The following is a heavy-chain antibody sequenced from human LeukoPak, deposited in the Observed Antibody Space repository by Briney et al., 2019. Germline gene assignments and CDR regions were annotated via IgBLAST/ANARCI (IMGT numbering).Heavy chain of an antibody. CDR2: IYYSGST. CDR3: ARLRWELSYWYFDL. V-gene: IGHV4-39*01. CDR1: GGSISSSSYY. J-gene: IGHJ2*01. Sequence: PSETLSLTCTVSGGSISSSSYYWGWIRQPPGKGLEWIGSIYYSGSTYYNPSLKSRVTISVDTSKNQFSLKLSFVTAADTAVYYCARLRWELSYWYFDLWGRGTLVTVSS. D-gene: IGHD1-26*01.